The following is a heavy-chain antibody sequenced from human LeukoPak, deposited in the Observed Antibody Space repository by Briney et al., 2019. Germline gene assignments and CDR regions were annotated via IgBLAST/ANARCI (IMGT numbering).Heavy chain of an antibody. Sequence: PSETLSLTCAVYGGSFSGYYWSWIRQPPGKGLEWIGEINHSGSTNYNPSPKSRVTISVDTSKNQFSLKLSSVTAADTAVYYCARGYNLVVPAAIPWFDPWGQGTLVTVSS. V-gene: IGHV4-34*01. CDR2: INHSGST. J-gene: IGHJ5*02. D-gene: IGHD2-2*01. CDR1: GGSFSGYY. CDR3: ARGYNLVVPAAIPWFDP.